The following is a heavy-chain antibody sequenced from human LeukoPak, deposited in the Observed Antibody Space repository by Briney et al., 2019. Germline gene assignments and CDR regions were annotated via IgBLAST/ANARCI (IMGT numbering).Heavy chain of an antibody. CDR3: ARVRIPYVQPRFDC. CDR2: MNPNSGNT. J-gene: IGHJ4*02. CDR1: GYTFTSYD. Sequence: GASVKVSCKASGYTFTSYDINWVRQATGQGLEWMGWMNPNSGNTGYAQKFQGRVTMTRNTSISTAYMELSSLRSEDTAVYYCARVRIPYVQPRFDCWGQGTLVTVSS. D-gene: IGHD3-16*01. V-gene: IGHV1-8*01.